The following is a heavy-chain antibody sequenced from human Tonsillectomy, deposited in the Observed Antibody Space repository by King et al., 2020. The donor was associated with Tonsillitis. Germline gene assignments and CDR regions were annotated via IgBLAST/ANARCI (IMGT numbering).Heavy chain of an antibody. CDR1: GGSFSGYY. J-gene: IGHJ4*02. D-gene: IGHD4-17*01. V-gene: IGHV4-34*01. CDR3: AGARDYGDYRDS. Sequence: VQLQQWGAGLLKPSQTLSLTCAVYGGSFSGYYWNWIRQPPGKGLEWIGEISPSGSTNFNPSLKSRVTMSADTSKNQFSLNLTSVTAADTAVYYCAGARDYGDYRDSWGQGTLVTVSS. CDR2: ISPSGST.